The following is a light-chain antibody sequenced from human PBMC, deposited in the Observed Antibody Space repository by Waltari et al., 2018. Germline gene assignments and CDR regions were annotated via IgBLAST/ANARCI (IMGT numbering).Light chain of an antibody. CDR3: SSYTSSSTFYV. Sequence: QSALTQPASVSGSPGQSIPISCPGTTRDGVGYNYFSVYQQHPGKAPKLMIYDASNRPSGVANRFSGSKSGNTASLTISGLQAEDEADYYCSSYTSSSTFYVFGTGTKVTVL. CDR1: TRDGVGYNY. V-gene: IGLV2-14*03. J-gene: IGLJ1*01. CDR2: DAS.